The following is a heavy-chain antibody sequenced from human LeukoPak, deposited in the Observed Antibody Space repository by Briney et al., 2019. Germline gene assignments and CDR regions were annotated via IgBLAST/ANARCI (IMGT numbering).Heavy chain of an antibody. D-gene: IGHD3-10*01. J-gene: IGHJ4*02. CDR1: GGSISSGGYY. V-gene: IGHV4-34*01. CDR2: INHSGST. CDR3: ARGVCFYYGSGSYYNAGRSEYYFDY. Sequence: SETLSLTCAVSGGSISSGGYYWSWIRQPPGKGPEWIGEINHSGSTNYNPSLKSRVTISVDTSKNQFSLKLSSVTAADTAVYYCARGVCFYYGSGSYYNAGRSEYYFDYWGQGTLVAVSS.